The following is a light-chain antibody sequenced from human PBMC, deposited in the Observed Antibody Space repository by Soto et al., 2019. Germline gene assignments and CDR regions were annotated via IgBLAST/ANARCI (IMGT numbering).Light chain of an antibody. CDR3: KQYTNWPLI. CDR1: QSVSNN. CDR2: GAY. J-gene: IGKJ5*01. V-gene: IGKV3-15*01. Sequence: EIVLTQSPGTLSLSPGERATLSCRASQSVSNNYLAWYQQKPGQSHRLLIYGAYTRATGIPARFSGSGSGTEFTLTIRSLQSADFAVYYCKQYTNWPLIFGQGTRLEIK.